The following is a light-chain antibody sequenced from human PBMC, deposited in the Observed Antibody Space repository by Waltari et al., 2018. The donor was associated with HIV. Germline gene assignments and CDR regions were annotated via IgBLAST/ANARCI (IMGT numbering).Light chain of an antibody. J-gene: IGKJ1*01. CDR1: QSLSSN. CDR3: QQYNNWPWT. V-gene: IGKV3-15*01. CDR2: GAS. Sequence: EIVMTQSPATLSVSPGERATLSCRASQSLSSNLAWYQQKPGQAPRLLIYGASPRATGIPARFSVSGSGTEFILTISSLQSEDFAVYYCQQYNNWPWTFGHGTKVEIK.